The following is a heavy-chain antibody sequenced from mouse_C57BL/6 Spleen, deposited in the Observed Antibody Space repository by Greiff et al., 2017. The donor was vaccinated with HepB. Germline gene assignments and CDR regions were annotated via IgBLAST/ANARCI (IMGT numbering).Heavy chain of an antibody. V-gene: IGHV1-81*01. CDR3: ARSGGSSSYFDV. J-gene: IGHJ1*03. Sequence: VQLQQSGAELARPGASVKLSCKASGYTFTSYGISWVKQRTGQGLEWIGEIYPRSGNNYYNEKFKGKATLTADKSSSTAYMELRSLTSEDSAVYFCARSGGSSSYFDVWGTGTTVTVSS. CDR2: IYPRSGNN. CDR1: GYTFTSYG. D-gene: IGHD1-1*01.